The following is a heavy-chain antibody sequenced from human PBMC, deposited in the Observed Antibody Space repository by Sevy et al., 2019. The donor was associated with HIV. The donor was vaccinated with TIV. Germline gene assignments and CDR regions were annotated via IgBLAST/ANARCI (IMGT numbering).Heavy chain of an antibody. V-gene: IGHV3-49*03. D-gene: IGHD1-26*01. CDR3: TRDGSGSYWGYYFDY. J-gene: IGHJ4*02. Sequence: GGSLRLSCTASGFTFGDYAMSWFRQAPGKGLEWVGFIRSKAYGGTTEYAASVKGRFTISRDDSKSIAYLQMNSLKTKDTAVYYCTRDGSGSYWGYYFDYWGQGTLVTVSS. CDR1: GFTFGDYA. CDR2: IRSKAYGGTT.